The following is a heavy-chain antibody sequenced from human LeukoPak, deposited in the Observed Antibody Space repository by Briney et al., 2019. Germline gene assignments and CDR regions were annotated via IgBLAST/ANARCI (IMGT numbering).Heavy chain of an antibody. Sequence: SETLSLTCIVPDGSISKAVYSWGWIRQPPGKGLEWIGTIYYGGSAARNASLKSRVTISVDKSSNKFALKLRSVTAADTAIYYCARQGIGVFDSWGQGILVTVSS. J-gene: IGHJ4*02. CDR2: IYYGGSA. D-gene: IGHD3-16*01. V-gene: IGHV4-39*01. CDR1: DGSISKAVYS. CDR3: ARQGIGVFDS.